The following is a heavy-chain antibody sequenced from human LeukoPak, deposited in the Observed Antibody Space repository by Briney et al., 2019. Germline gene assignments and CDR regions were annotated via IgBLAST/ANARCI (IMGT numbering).Heavy chain of an antibody. V-gene: IGHV3-13*01. D-gene: IGHD2-15*01. CDR3: ARVRRYCTGTGCSSEYDY. CDR1: GFTFSRYD. Sequence: GSLRLSCAASGFTFSRYDMHWVRQPTGKSLELVSAIGTAGDTYYIGSVKGRFTISRENAKHSLYLQMDSLRAGDTAVYYCARVRRYCTGTGCSSEYDYWGQGTLVTVSS. CDR2: IGTAGDT. J-gene: IGHJ4*02.